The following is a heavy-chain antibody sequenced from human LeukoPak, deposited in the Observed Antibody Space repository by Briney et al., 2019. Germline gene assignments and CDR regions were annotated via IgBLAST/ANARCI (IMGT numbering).Heavy chain of an antibody. J-gene: IGHJ6*03. CDR3: PRDIPYSSSSGPGHYYYYMDV. Sequence: PGGSLRLSCAASGFTFSDYYMSWIRQAPGKGLEWVSYISSSGSTIYYADSVKGRFTISRDNAKNSLYLQMNSLRAEDTAVHYCPRDIPYSSSSGPGHYYYYMDVWGKRTTVTVCS. CDR2: ISSSGSTI. V-gene: IGHV3-11*01. CDR1: GFTFSDYY. D-gene: IGHD6-6*01.